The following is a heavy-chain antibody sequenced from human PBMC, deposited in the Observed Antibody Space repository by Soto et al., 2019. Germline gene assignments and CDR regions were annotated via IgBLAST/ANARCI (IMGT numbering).Heavy chain of an antibody. CDR2: ISGSGGST. J-gene: IGHJ6*02. D-gene: IGHD3-9*01. V-gene: IGHV3-23*01. CDR1: GFTFSSYA. Sequence: PGGSLRLSCAASGFTFSSYAMSWVRQAPGKGLEWVSAISGSGGSTYYADSVKGRFTISRDNSKNTLYLQMNSLRAEDTAVYYCAKVPFYDILTGYYSHGMDVWGQGTTVTVSS. CDR3: AKVPFYDILTGYYSHGMDV.